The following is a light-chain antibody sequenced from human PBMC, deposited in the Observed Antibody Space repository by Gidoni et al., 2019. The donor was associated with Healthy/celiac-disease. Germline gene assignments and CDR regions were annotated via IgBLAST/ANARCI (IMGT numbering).Light chain of an antibody. CDR3: QAWDSSTVV. Sequence: SYELTPPPSVAVSPGQTTSITGSGDKLGDKYACWYQQKPGQSPVLVIYQDSKRSSGIPERFSGSNSGNTATLTISGTQAMDDADYYCQAWDSSTVVFGGGTKLTVL. CDR1: KLGDKY. V-gene: IGLV3-1*01. J-gene: IGLJ2*01. CDR2: QDS.